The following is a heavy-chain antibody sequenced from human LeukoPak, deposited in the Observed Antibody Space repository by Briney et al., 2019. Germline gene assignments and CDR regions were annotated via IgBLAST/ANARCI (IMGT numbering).Heavy chain of an antibody. D-gene: IGHD3-16*01. V-gene: IGHV3-23*01. CDR3: AKDGGFGVGYFDY. J-gene: IGHJ4*02. Sequence: GGSLRLSCAASGFSFSTYAMNWVRQAPGKGRRWFSTISGSGGSTYYADSVKGRFTISRDNSKNTLYLQRNSLKAEDTAVYYCAKDGGFGVGYFDYWGQGILVTVSS. CDR1: GFSFSTYA. CDR2: ISGSGGST.